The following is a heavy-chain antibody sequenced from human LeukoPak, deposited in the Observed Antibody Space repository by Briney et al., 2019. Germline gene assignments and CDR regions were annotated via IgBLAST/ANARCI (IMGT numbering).Heavy chain of an antibody. D-gene: IGHD5-18*01. CDR2: INHSGST. CDR1: GGSFSGYY. Sequence: SETLSLTCAVYGGSFSGYYWSWIRQPPGKGLEWIGEINHSGSTNYNPSLKSRVTLSVDTSKNQFSLKLSSVTAADTAVYYCARGGYSYGYPYFDYWGQGTLVTVSS. CDR3: ARGGYSYGYPYFDY. V-gene: IGHV4-34*01. J-gene: IGHJ4*02.